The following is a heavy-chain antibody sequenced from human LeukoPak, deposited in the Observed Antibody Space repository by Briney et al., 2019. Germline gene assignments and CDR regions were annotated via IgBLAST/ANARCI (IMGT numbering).Heavy chain of an antibody. CDR2: VSAYSGHT. Sequence: ASVKVSCKASGYTFSNYGISWLRQAPGQGPERMGWVSAYSGHTNYAQKYRGRVTMTTDTSTNTAYMELRSLRSDDTAVYYCARDNHSGSWSWFDPWGQGTPVSVSS. D-gene: IGHD1-26*01. CDR1: GYTFSNYG. CDR3: ARDNHSGSWSWFDP. J-gene: IGHJ5*02. V-gene: IGHV1-18*01.